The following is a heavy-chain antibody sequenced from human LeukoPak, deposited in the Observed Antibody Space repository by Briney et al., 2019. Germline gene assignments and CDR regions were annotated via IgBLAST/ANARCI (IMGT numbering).Heavy chain of an antibody. J-gene: IGHJ4*02. V-gene: IGHV3-23*01. Sequence: GGSLRLSCAASGFTFSYAMSWVRQAPGKGLEWVSGITGSGGSTYYADSVKGRFTISRDNSKNTLYLQMNSLRAEDTAVYYCANGGSIAVATPLDYWGQGTLVTASS. D-gene: IGHD6-19*01. CDR2: ITGSGGST. CDR3: ANGGSIAVATPLDY. CDR1: GFTFSYA.